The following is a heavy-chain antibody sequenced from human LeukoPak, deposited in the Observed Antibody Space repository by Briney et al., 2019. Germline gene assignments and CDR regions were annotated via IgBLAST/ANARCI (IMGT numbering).Heavy chain of an antibody. Sequence: GGSLRLSCAASGFTFSSYGMHWVRQAPGKGLEWVAAISYDGSNKYYADSVKGRYTISRDNSKNTLYLQMNSLRAEDTAVYYCAKGLRYSDNWGQGTLVTVSS. D-gene: IGHD3-9*01. CDR3: AKGLRYSDN. CDR2: ISYDGSNK. CDR1: GFTFSSYG. J-gene: IGHJ4*02. V-gene: IGHV3-30*18.